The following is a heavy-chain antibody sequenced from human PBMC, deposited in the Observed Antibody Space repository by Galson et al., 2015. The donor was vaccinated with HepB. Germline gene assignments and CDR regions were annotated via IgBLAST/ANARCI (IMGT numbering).Heavy chain of an antibody. D-gene: IGHD3-10*01. J-gene: IGHJ4*02. V-gene: IGHV3-33*01. Sequence: LRLSCAASGFTFSSYGMHWVRQAPGKGLEWVAVIWYDGSNKYCADSVKGRFTISRDNSKNTLYLQMNSLRAEDTAVYYCASMVRGIYDYWGQGTLVTVSS. CDR1: GFTFSSYG. CDR2: IWYDGSNK. CDR3: ASMVRGIYDY.